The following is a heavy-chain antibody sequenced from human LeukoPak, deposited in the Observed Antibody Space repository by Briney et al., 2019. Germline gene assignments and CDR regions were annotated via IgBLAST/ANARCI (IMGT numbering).Heavy chain of an antibody. CDR1: GFTFSSYS. V-gene: IGHV3-21*01. Sequence: PGGSLRLSCAASGFTFSSYSMNWVRQAPGKGLEWVSSISSSSSYIYYADSVKGRFTISRDNAKNSLYLQMNSLRAEDTAVYYCARVFSCGRAPLDYWGQGTLATVSS. CDR2: ISSSSSYI. CDR3: ARVFSCGRAPLDY. D-gene: IGHD6-19*01. J-gene: IGHJ4*02.